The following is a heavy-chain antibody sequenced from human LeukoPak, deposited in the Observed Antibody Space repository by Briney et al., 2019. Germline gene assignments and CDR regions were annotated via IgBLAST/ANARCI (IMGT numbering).Heavy chain of an antibody. CDR1: GYTFTGYY. J-gene: IGHJ4*02. CDR2: INPNSGGT. D-gene: IGHD6-13*01. Sequence: ASVKVSCKASGYTFTGYYMHWVRQAPGQGLEWMGWINPNSGGTNYAQKFQGWVTMTRDTSISTAYMELSRLRSDDTAVYHCARGDSSSWYYFDYWGQGTLVTVSS. V-gene: IGHV1-2*04. CDR3: ARGDSSSWYYFDY.